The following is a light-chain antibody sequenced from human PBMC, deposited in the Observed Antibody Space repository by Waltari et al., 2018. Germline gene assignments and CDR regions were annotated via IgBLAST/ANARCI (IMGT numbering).Light chain of an antibody. CDR3: AAWDDSLSGYVV. CDR2: RNN. J-gene: IGLJ2*01. Sequence: QSVLTQPPSASGTPGQRVTISCSGISSNIGSNYVYWYQQLPGTAPKLLIYRNNPRPSGGPDRFSGSKSGTSASLAISGLRSEDEADYYCAAWDDSLSGYVVFGGGTKLTVL. V-gene: IGLV1-47*01. CDR1: SSNIGSNY.